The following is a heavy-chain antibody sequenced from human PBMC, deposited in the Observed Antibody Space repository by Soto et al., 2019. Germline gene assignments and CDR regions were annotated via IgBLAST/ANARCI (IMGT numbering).Heavy chain of an antibody. V-gene: IGHV3-74*01. CDR1: GFTFSSYW. CDR3: ARDSGSYADY. Sequence: EVQLVESGGGLVQPGGSLRLSCAASGFTFSSYWMHWVRQAPGKGLVWVSRINSGGSSTDYADSVKGRFTISRDNANNTLYLQMNSLRAEDTAFYYCARDSGSYADYWGQGTLVTVSS. CDR2: INSGGSST. J-gene: IGHJ4*02. D-gene: IGHD1-26*01.